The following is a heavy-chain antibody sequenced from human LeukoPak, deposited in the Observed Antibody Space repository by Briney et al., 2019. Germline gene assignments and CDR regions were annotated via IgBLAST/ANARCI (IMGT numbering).Heavy chain of an antibody. CDR2: IYYTGST. Sequence: SETLSLTCTVSGDSISSSNYYWGWIRQPPGKGLEWIGRIYYTGSTYYNPSLKSRVTISVDTSKNQFSLKLSSVTAADTAVYYCVRLDFWRTYTFDYWGQGTLVIVSS. J-gene: IGHJ4*02. D-gene: IGHD3/OR15-3a*01. CDR1: GDSISSSNYY. V-gene: IGHV4-39*01. CDR3: VRLDFWRTYTFDY.